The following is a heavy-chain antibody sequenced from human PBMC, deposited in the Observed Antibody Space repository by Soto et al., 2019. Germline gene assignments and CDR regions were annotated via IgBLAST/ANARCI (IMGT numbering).Heavy chain of an antibody. CDR3: AIADTVTTPYYYYMDV. CDR1: GFTFSSYA. CDR2: ISGSGGST. Sequence: GGSLRLSCAASGFTFSSYAMSWVRQAPGKGLEWVSAISGSGGSTYYADSVKGRFTITRDNSKNTLYLQMNSLRAEDTAVYYCAIADTVTTPYYYYMDVWGKGTTVTVSS. J-gene: IGHJ6*03. D-gene: IGHD4-17*01. V-gene: IGHV3-23*01.